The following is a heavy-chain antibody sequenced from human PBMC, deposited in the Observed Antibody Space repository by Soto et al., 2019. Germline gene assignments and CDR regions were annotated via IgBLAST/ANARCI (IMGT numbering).Heavy chain of an antibody. CDR1: GFTFSSYG. J-gene: IGHJ6*02. CDR3: ARDFSISTSVMRPVCYYYYGMDV. Sequence: GGSLRLSCAASGFTFSSYGMHWVRQAPGKGLEWVAVIWYDGSNKYYADSVKGRFTISRDNSKNTLYLQMNSLRAEDTAVYYCARDFSISTSVMRPVCYYYYGMDVWGQGSTVTVSS. D-gene: IGHD2-2*01. CDR2: IWYDGSNK. V-gene: IGHV3-33*01.